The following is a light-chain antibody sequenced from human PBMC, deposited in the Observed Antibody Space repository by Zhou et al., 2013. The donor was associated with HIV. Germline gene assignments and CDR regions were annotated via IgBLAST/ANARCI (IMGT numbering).Light chain of an antibody. CDR1: QTIGSW. Sequence: DIQMTQSPSTLSASVGDVVTITCRASQTIGSWLAWYQQKPGKAPKLLIYKASSLQSGVPSRFSGSGSGAEFALTISSLQPDDFATYYCQQYDNALLTFGPGTKVDLK. CDR2: KAS. V-gene: IGKV1-5*03. J-gene: IGKJ3*01. CDR3: QQYDNALLT.